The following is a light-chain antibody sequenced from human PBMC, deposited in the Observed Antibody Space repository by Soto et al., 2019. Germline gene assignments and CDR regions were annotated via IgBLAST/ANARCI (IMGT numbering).Light chain of an antibody. CDR2: EGD. CDR3: CSFARSTTFYV. Sequence: GSPGQSIXXXCXXXXXXFGSSNLVSWYQQHPGKAPKLIIFEGDRRPSGVPGRFSGSKSGNTASLTISGLQAEDEADYYCCSFARSTTFYVFGAGTKVTVL. CDR1: XXXFGSSNL. J-gene: IGLJ1*01. V-gene: IGLV2-23*01.